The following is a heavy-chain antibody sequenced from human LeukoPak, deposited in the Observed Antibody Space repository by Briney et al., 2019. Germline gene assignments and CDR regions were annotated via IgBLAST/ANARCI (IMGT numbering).Heavy chain of an antibody. J-gene: IGHJ4*02. CDR3: ARGLHDRSWYGAH. CDR2: LPPDGSYQ. CDR1: GFTFSDYT. D-gene: IGHD6-13*01. V-gene: IGHV3-30*04. Sequence: PGGSLRLSCAASGFTFSDYTMQWVRQAPGKGLEWVALLPPDGSYQYYADSLKDRFTISRDNFKNALYLQMNSLRLEDTAVYYCARGLHDRSWYGAHWGQGTLLSVSS.